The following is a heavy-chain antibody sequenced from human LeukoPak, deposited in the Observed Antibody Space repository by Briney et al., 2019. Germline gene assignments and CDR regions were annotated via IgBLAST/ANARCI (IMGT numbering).Heavy chain of an antibody. V-gene: IGHV3-64*01. CDR3: ARRIAAASYFDY. J-gene: IGHJ4*02. D-gene: IGHD6-13*01. CDR2: ISSNGGST. CDR1: GFTFSSYA. Sequence: GGSLRLSCAASGFTFSSYAMHWVRQAPGKGLEYFSAISSNGGSTYYANSVKGRFTISRDNSKNTLYLQMGSLRAEDMAVYYCARRIAAASYFDYWGQGTLVTVSS.